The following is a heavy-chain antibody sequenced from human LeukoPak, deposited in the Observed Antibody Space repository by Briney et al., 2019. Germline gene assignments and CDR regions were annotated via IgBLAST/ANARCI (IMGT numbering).Heavy chain of an antibody. V-gene: IGHV1-69*04. D-gene: IGHD2-21*02. J-gene: IGHJ1*01. CDR1: GGTSSSYA. CDR2: IIPILGIA. Sequence: GASVKVSCKASGGTSSSYAISWVRQAPGQGLEWMGRIIPILGIANYAQKFQGRVTITADKSTSTAYMELSSLRSEDTAVYYCARDVDCGGDCLEYFQHWGQGTLVTVSS. CDR3: ARDVDCGGDCLEYFQH.